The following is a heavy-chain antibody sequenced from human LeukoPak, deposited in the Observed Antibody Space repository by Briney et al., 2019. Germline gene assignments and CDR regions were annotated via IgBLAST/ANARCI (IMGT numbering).Heavy chain of an antibody. Sequence: SQTLSLTYAISVDSVSSNSAAWNWIRQSPSRGLDWLGRTYYRSKWYNDYGVSVKSRITINPDTSKNQFPLPLNSVTPEDTAVYYCASAQAAAGGNWFDPWGQGTLVTVSS. CDR1: VDSVSSNSAA. J-gene: IGHJ5*02. CDR2: TYYRSKWYN. CDR3: ASAQAAAGGNWFDP. V-gene: IGHV6-1*01. D-gene: IGHD6-13*01.